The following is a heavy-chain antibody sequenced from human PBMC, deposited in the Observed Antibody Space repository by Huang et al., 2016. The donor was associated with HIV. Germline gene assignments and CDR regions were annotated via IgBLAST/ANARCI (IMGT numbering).Heavy chain of an antibody. CDR3: ATWASWGSDY. J-gene: IGHJ4*02. Sequence: QVQLVESGGGVVQPGRSLRLSCAAPGFTLNNYALHWVRQAPARGLEWVAFISDDGRNKDYADAVKGRFTISRDNSKNTLYMQMNSLRAEDTAVYYCATWASWGSDYWGQGTPVTVSS. CDR1: GFTLNNYA. D-gene: IGHD2-2*01. V-gene: IGHV3-30*04. CDR2: ISDDGRNK.